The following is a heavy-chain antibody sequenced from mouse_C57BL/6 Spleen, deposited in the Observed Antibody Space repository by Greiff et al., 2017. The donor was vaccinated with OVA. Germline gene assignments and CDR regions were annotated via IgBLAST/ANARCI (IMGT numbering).Heavy chain of an antibody. V-gene: IGHV1-55*01. CDR1: GYTFTSYW. J-gene: IGHJ1*03. CDR2: IYPGSGST. CDR3: ASGRSYFGYFDD. D-gene: IGHD1-1*01. Sequence: QVQLQQPGAELVKPGASVKMSCKASGYTFTSYWITWVKQRPGQGLAWIGDIYPGSGSTNYNEKFKSKATLTVDTSSSTAYMQLSSLTSEDSAVYYWASGRSYFGYFDDGGKGTTVTVSS.